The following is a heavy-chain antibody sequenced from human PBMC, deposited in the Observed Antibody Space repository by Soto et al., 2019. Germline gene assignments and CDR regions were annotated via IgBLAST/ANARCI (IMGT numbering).Heavy chain of an antibody. CDR2: ISGSGGST. CDR3: AKRLNYDSSGYYYYYYGMDV. Sequence: GGSLRLSCAASGFTFSSYAMSWVRQAPGKGLEWVSAISGSGGSTYYADSVKGRFTISRDNSKNTLYLQMNSLRAEDTAVYYCAKRLNYDSSGYYYYYYGMDVWGQGTTVTVSS. J-gene: IGHJ6*02. CDR1: GFTFSSYA. V-gene: IGHV3-23*01. D-gene: IGHD3-22*01.